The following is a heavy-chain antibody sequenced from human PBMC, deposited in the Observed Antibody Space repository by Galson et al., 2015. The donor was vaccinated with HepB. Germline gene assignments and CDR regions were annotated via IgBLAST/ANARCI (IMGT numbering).Heavy chain of an antibody. Sequence: PALVKPTQTRTLTCTFSGFSLSTSGMCVSWIRQPPGKALEWLARIDWDDDKYYSTSLKTRLTISKDTSKNQAVLTMPNMDPVDTATYYCARIGRYDFWSGYYDYWGQGTRVTVSS. J-gene: IGHJ4*02. D-gene: IGHD3-3*01. CDR3: ARIGRYDFWSGYYDY. CDR1: GFSLSTSGMC. V-gene: IGHV2-70*11. CDR2: IDWDDDK.